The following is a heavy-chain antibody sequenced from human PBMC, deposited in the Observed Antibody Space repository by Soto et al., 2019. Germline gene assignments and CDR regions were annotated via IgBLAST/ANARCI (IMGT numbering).Heavy chain of an antibody. Sequence: QLQLQESGPGLVKPSETLSLTCTVSGGSISSSSYYWGWIRQPPGKGLEWIGSIYYSGSTYYNPSLKSRVTISVDTSKNQFSLKLSSVTAADTAVYYCARHKMEGINPSSSWYYYYGMDVWGQGTTVTVSS. CDR2: IYYSGST. J-gene: IGHJ6*02. CDR3: ARHKMEGINPSSSWYYYYGMDV. CDR1: GGSISSSSYY. V-gene: IGHV4-39*01. D-gene: IGHD6-13*01.